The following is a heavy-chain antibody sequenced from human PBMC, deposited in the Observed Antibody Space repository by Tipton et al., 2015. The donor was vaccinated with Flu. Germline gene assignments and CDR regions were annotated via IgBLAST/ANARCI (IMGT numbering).Heavy chain of an antibody. V-gene: IGHV3-74*01. D-gene: IGHD2-2*01. J-gene: IGHJ6*02. CDR1: GFTFSSYW. Sequence: SLRLSCAASGFTFSSYWMHWVRQAPGKGLVWVSRINSDGSSTSYADSVKGRFTISRDNAKNTLYLQMNSLRAEDTAVYYCARVPYCSSTSCYHYYYYGMDVWGQGTTVTVSS. CDR2: INSDGSST. CDR3: ARVPYCSSTSCYHYYYYGMDV.